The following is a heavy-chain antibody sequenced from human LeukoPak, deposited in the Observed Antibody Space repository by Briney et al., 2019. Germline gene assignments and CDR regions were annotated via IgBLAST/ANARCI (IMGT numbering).Heavy chain of an antibody. V-gene: IGHV4-39*01. J-gene: IGHJ4*02. CDR3: EGVTGFDY. CDR2: LYYSGST. Sequence: PSETLSLTCTVSGASISSSSYYWGWIRQPPGKGLEWIGSLYYSGSTYYNPSFKSRVTISADTSKNQFSLKVTSVTAADTAVYYCEGVTGFDYWGQGTLVTVSS. D-gene: IGHD5-18*01. CDR1: GASISSSSYY.